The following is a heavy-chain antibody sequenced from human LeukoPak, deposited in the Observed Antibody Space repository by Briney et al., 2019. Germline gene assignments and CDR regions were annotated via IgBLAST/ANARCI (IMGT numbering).Heavy chain of an antibody. D-gene: IGHD3-22*01. CDR3: AKAIYDSSGYYPPADAFDI. V-gene: IGHV3-23*01. Sequence: GGSLRLSCAASGFTFSSYAMSWVPQAPGKGLEWVLAISGSGGSTYYADSVKGRFTISRDNSKNTLYLQMNSLRAEDTAVYYCAKAIYDSSGYYPPADAFDIWGQGTMVTVSS. CDR1: GFTFSSYA. CDR2: ISGSGGST. J-gene: IGHJ3*02.